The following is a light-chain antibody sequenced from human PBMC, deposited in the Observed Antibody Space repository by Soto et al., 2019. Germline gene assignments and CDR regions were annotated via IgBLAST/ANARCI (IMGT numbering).Light chain of an antibody. CDR2: ENN. Sequence: QSVLTQPPSVSEAPGQRVTISCTGSSTNIGAGYEAHWYQQVPGTAPKLLIYENNNKPSGFPDRFSGSKSGTSASLDITGLQAEDEAEYYCQSYDSSLSGYVFGTGTKVTVL. CDR1: STNIGAGYE. J-gene: IGLJ1*01. V-gene: IGLV1-40*01. CDR3: QSYDSSLSGYV.